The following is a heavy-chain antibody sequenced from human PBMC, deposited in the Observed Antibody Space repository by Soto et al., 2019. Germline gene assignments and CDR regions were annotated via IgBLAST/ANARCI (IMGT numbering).Heavy chain of an antibody. D-gene: IGHD2-2*01. CDR1: GFTFSTSA. CDR2: ISDSGST. V-gene: IGHV3-23*01. J-gene: IGHJ5*02. Sequence: GGSLRLSCEASGFTFSTSAMSWVRQAPGKGLEWVSTISDSGSTYYADSVKGRFTISRDNSKNTLYLQMNSLRAEDTAVYYCHPAPDNWFDPWGQGTLVTVSS. CDR3: HPAPDNWFDP.